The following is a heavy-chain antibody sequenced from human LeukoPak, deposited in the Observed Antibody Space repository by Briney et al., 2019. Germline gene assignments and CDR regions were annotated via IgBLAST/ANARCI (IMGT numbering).Heavy chain of an antibody. J-gene: IGHJ5*01. Sequence: GGSLRLSCAASGFTFDDYAMSWVRQAPGKGLEWVSTINWNGGSIGYADSVKGRFTISRDNAKNSLYLQMRGLRPEDTAFYYCAKDGHYCTATSCFSSWLDPWGQGTLVTVSS. D-gene: IGHD2-15*01. V-gene: IGHV3-20*04. CDR2: INWNGGSI. CDR3: AKDGHYCTATSCFSSWLDP. CDR1: GFTFDDYA.